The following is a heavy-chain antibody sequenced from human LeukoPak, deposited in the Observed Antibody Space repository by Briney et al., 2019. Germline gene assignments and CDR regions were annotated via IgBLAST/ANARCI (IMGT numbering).Heavy chain of an antibody. Sequence: PGGSLRLSCAASGFTFSSYSMNWVRQAPGKGLEWVSSISSSSSYIYYADSVKGRFTISRDNAKNSLYLQMNSLRAEDTAVYYCARAVEAVAGTGFDYWGQGTLVTVPS. J-gene: IGHJ4*02. CDR1: GFTFSSYS. CDR3: ARAVEAVAGTGFDY. CDR2: ISSSSSYI. V-gene: IGHV3-21*01. D-gene: IGHD6-19*01.